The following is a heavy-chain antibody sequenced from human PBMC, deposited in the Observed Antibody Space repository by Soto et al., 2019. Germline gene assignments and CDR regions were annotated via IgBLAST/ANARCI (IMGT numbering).Heavy chain of an antibody. CDR2: LSPLFSTT. CDR1: GDLFNNYA. D-gene: IGHD6-13*01. Sequence: QVQLVQSGAEVTEPGSSVKVSCKATGDLFNNYAFNWVRQAPEQGLEWMGRLSPLFSTTNYAQKFQGRVTIGADELTSIVDLEVSNLESEDTAMYYCAASSSVAAAGYFKFWGQGTLGHRLP. CDR3: AASSSVAAAGYFKF. J-gene: IGHJ4*02. V-gene: IGHV1-69*01.